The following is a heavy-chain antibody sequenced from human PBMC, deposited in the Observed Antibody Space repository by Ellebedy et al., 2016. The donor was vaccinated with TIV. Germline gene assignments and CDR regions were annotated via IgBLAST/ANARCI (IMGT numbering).Heavy chain of an antibody. CDR1: GGSISSDDYY. Sequence: SETLSLTXTVSGGSISSDDYYWSWIRQRPGKGLEWIGYIYYSGSTYYNPSLKSRVTKSVDTSKNQFSLRLSSVTAADTAVYYCARDSGGRAGGRVHYDSRGYASYASLRYFIMDVWGQGTTVTVSS. CDR3: ARDSGGRAGGRVHYDSRGYASYASLRYFIMDV. J-gene: IGHJ6*02. D-gene: IGHD3-22*01. CDR2: IYYSGST. V-gene: IGHV4-31*03.